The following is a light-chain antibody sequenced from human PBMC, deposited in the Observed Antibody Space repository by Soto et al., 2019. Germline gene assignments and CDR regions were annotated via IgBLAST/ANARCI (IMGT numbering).Light chain of an antibody. Sequence: QAVVTQPPSVSAAPGQKVTISCSGSSSNIGNNYVSWYQQFPGTAPKLLIHENNKRPSRIPDRFSGSKSGTSATLDITGLQTGDEADYYCGTWDNTLRGGVFGGGTKLTVL. J-gene: IGLJ3*02. CDR1: SSNIGNNY. V-gene: IGLV1-51*02. CDR3: GTWDNTLRGGV. CDR2: ENN.